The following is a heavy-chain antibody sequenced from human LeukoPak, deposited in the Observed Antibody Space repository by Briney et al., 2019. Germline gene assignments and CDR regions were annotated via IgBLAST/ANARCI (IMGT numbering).Heavy chain of an antibody. CDR3: ASNYYASSGYYYGIDAFDI. Sequence: GGSLRLSCAASGFTVSSNYMSWVRQAPGKGLEWVSVIYSGGSTYYADSVKGRFTTSRDNSKNTLYLQMNSLRAEDTAVYYCASNYYASSGYYYGIDAFDIWGQGTMVTVSS. D-gene: IGHD3-22*01. J-gene: IGHJ3*02. V-gene: IGHV3-53*01. CDR2: IYSGGST. CDR1: GFTVSSNY.